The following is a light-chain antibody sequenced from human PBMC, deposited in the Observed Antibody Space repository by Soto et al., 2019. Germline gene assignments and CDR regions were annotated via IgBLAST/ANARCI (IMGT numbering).Light chain of an antibody. CDR2: GAS. J-gene: IGKJ4*01. V-gene: IGKV3-20*01. CDR3: QQPGTSPPVA. Sequence: IVLTQSPGTPSLSPGERATLSCRATQSVSSSFLAWYQQRPGQAPRLLIFGASNRATGIPDRFSGSGSGTDFTLTISRLEPEDFAVYYCQQPGTSPPVAFGGGTKVDI. CDR1: QSVSSSF.